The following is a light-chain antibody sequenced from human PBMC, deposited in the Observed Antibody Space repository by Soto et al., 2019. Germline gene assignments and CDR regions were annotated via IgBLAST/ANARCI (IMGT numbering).Light chain of an antibody. V-gene: IGKV1-27*01. Sequence: DIQMTQSPSSLSASVGDRVTITCRASQGISNYLAWYQQKPGQVPKLLMYGASTLQSGVPSRFSGSGSGTEFSLIITNLQPEDVATYYCQKYNSAHQTFGPGTKVYI. J-gene: IGKJ3*01. CDR2: GAS. CDR1: QGISNY. CDR3: QKYNSAHQT.